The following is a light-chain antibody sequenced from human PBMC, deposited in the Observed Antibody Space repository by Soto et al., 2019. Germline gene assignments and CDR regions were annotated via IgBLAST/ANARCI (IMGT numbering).Light chain of an antibody. CDR2: DTN. CDR1: SSNIGNNY. CDR3: ETWDSSLSARV. V-gene: IGLV1-51*01. Sequence: QSVLTQPPSVSAAPGQKVTISCSGSSSNIGNNYVSWYQQLPGTAPKLLIYDTNKRPSGIPDRFSGSKSGTSATLGITGLQTGDEADYYCETWDSSLSARVFGGGTKLTVL. J-gene: IGLJ3*02.